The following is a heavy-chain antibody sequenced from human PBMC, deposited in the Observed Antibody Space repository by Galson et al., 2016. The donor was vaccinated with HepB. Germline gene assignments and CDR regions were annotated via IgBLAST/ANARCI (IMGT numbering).Heavy chain of an antibody. V-gene: IGHV1-2*02. Sequence: SVKVSCKASGYSFSDYFMHWVRQAPGQVFEWMGWIDPNTGGTNSAPKFLGRITMTWDTSITTAYLDLSGLRFDDTAIYYCARTRTRDDVLDMWGQGAMVTVSS. CDR3: ARTRTRDDVLDM. CDR2: IDPNTGGT. D-gene: IGHD1-14*01. CDR1: GYSFSDYF. J-gene: IGHJ3*02.